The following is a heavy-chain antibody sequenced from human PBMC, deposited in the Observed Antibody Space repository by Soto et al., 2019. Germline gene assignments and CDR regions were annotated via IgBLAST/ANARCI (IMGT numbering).Heavy chain of an antibody. J-gene: IGHJ4*02. D-gene: IGHD3-9*01. CDR1: GVSISSGVYY. V-gene: IGHV4-61*08. Sequence: SETLSLTCTVSGVSISSGVYYWSWIRQPPGKGLEWIGYIYYSGSTNYNPSLKSRVTISVDTSKSQLSLKLSSVTAADTAVYYCARRYGYYFDYWGQGTLVTVSS. CDR2: IYYSGST. CDR3: ARRYGYYFDY.